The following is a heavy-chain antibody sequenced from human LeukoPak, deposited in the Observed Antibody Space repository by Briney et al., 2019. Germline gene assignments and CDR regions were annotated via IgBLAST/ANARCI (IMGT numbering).Heavy chain of an antibody. CDR2: INPNSGGT. Sequence: ASVKVSCKASGYTFTGYYMHWVRQAPGQGLEWMGWINPNSGGTSYAQKFQGRVTMTRDTSISTAYMELSRLRSDDTAVYYCARAMRRGLFRLWGQGTLVTVSS. D-gene: IGHD4-17*01. CDR3: ARAMRRGLFRL. V-gene: IGHV1-2*02. J-gene: IGHJ4*02. CDR1: GYTFTGYY.